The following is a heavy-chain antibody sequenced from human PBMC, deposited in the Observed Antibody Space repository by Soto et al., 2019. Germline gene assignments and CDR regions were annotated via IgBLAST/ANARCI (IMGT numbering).Heavy chain of an antibody. D-gene: IGHD2-8*01. CDR2: IIPIFGTA. Sequence: QVQLVQSGAEVKKPGSSVKVSCKASGGTFSSYAISWVRQAPGQGLEWMGGIIPIFGTANYAQKFQGRVTITADESRSTDYMELSSLRSEDTAVYYCARGAIEAMVYATRTYYGMDVWGQGTTVTVSS. CDR3: ARGAIEAMVYATRTYYGMDV. J-gene: IGHJ6*02. CDR1: GGTFSSYA. V-gene: IGHV1-69*12.